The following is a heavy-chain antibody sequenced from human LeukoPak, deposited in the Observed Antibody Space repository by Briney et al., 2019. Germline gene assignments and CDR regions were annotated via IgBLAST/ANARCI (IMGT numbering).Heavy chain of an antibody. J-gene: IGHJ6*03. Sequence: GGSLRLSCAASKFTLSGYWIHWVRQASGKGLVWVSRVNSDGAGTTYADFVKGRFTISRDDARNIVYLQMNSLTAEDKAVYYCARSRPPHYHQDYMAVWGKGTTVTVSS. CDR2: VNSDGAGT. CDR3: ARSRPPHYHQDYMAV. D-gene: IGHD1-14*01. V-gene: IGHV3-74*03. CDR1: KFTLSGYW.